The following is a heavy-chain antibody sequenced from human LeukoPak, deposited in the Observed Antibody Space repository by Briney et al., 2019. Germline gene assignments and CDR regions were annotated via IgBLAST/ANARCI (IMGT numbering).Heavy chain of an antibody. CDR3: AHSDGAVIDY. CDR1: GGSISSYY. J-gene: IGHJ4*02. D-gene: IGHD4/OR15-4a*01. V-gene: IGHV4-59*06. Sequence: SETLSLTCTVSGGSISSYYWSWIRQPPGKGLEWIGYIYYSGSTYYNPSLKSRVTISVDTSKNQFSLKLSSVTAADTAVYYCAHSDGAVIDYWGQGTLVTVSS. CDR2: IYYSGST.